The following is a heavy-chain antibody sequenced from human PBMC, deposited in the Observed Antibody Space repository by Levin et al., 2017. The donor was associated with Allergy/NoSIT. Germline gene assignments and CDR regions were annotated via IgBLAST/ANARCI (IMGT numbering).Heavy chain of an antibody. CDR3: ARGFEWFGEGPSYMDV. CDR2: MYHSGST. D-gene: IGHD3-10*01. J-gene: IGHJ6*03. Sequence: SETLSLTCAVSGCSVSSSNWWSWVRQPPGKGLEWIGEMYHSGSTNYNPSLTSRVTISVDKSKNQFSLKLSSVTAADTAVYFCARGFEWFGEGPSYMDVWGKGTTVTVSS. V-gene: IGHV4-4*02. CDR1: GCSVSSSNW.